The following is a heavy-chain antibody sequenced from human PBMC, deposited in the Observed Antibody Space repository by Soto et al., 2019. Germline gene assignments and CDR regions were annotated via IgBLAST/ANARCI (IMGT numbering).Heavy chain of an antibody. CDR2: ISTNSDYI. V-gene: IGHV3-21*01. D-gene: IGHD5-12*01. J-gene: IGHJ4*02. CDR3: ARATRGGYKEGFDY. Sequence: GGSLRLSCAESGFTFSGYSMNWVRQAPGKGLKRVSSISTNSDYIYYADTVKGRFTISRDNAKNSLFLQMTGLRVEDASVYYCARATRGGYKEGFDYWGQGTLVTVCS. CDR1: GFTFSGYS.